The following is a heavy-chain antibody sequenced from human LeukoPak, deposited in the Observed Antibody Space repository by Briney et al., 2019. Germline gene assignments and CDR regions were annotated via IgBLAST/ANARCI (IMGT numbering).Heavy chain of an antibody. CDR3: ARYSSTHKERGVDY. D-gene: IGHD6-13*01. CDR2: IYYSGST. Sequence: SETLSLNCTVSGGSISSSSYYWGWIRQPPGKGLEWIGSIYYSGSTNYNPSLKSRVTISVDTPKNQLSLKLSSVTAADTAVYYCARYSSTHKERGVDYWGQGTLVTVSS. CDR1: GGSISSSSYY. J-gene: IGHJ4*02. V-gene: IGHV4-39*07.